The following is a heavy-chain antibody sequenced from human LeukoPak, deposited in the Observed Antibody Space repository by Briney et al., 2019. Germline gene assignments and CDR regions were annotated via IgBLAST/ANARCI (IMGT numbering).Heavy chain of an antibody. D-gene: IGHD2-15*01. Sequence: ASVKVSCKASGGTFSSYAISWVRQAPGQGLEWMGWISAYNGNTNYAQKLQGRVTMTTDTSTSTAYMELRSLRSDDTAVYYCARDGAGCSGGSCPRSPFDYWGQGTLVTVSS. J-gene: IGHJ4*02. CDR1: GGTFSSYA. V-gene: IGHV1-18*01. CDR2: ISAYNGNT. CDR3: ARDGAGCSGGSCPRSPFDY.